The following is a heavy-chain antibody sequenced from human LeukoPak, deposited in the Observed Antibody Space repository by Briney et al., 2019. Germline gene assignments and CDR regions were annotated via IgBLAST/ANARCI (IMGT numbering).Heavy chain of an antibody. V-gene: IGHV1-2*02. CDR1: GYTFTGYY. D-gene: IGHD3-3*01. CDR2: INPNSGGT. Sequence: APVKVSCKASGYTFTGYYMHWVRQAPGQGLEWMGWINPNSGGTNYAQKFQGRVTMTRDTSISTAYMELSRLRSDDTAVYYCARELRYDFWSGSGAFDIWGEGTMVTVSS. J-gene: IGHJ3*02. CDR3: ARELRYDFWSGSGAFDI.